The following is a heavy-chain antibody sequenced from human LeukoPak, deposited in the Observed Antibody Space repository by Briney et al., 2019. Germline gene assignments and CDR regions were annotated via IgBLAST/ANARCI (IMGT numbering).Heavy chain of an antibody. Sequence: GGSLRLSCAASGFTFRNYAMSWVRQAPGKGLEWVSAISGTGGSTYYADSVKGRFTISRDNSKNTLYLQMSSLRTEDTAVYYCVKASSDYYYDSWGQGTLVTVSS. CDR3: VKASSDYYYDS. J-gene: IGHJ5*01. CDR2: ISGTGGST. V-gene: IGHV3-23*01. D-gene: IGHD3-22*01. CDR1: GFTFRNYA.